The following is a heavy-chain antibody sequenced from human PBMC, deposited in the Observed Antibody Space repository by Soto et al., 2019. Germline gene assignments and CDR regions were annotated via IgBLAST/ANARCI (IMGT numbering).Heavy chain of an antibody. CDR2: IWYDGSNK. CDR1: GFTLGNYA. Sequence: QVQLVESGGGVVQPGRSLRLSCAASGFTLGNYAFHWVRQAPGKGLEWVSFIWYDGSNKYYGDSVKGRFTISRDNSKNTRYLQMNSLRAEDTPVYYCARGLFYDILTGGFDYWGQGTLVTVSS. V-gene: IGHV3-33*01. CDR3: ARGLFYDILTGGFDY. D-gene: IGHD3-9*01. J-gene: IGHJ4*02.